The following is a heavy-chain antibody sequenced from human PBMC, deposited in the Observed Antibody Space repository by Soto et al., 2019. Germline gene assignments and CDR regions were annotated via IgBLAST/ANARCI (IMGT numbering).Heavy chain of an antibody. CDR1: GYTFTSYD. Sequence: QVKLVQSGAEVKKPGASVKVSCKASGYTFTSYDINWVRQATGQGLGGMGWMNPNSGNTGDAQKFQGRVTMTRNTSISTAYMERSSLRAEDTAVYYCARSTSDYGDGHWGQGTLVTVSS. D-gene: IGHD4-17*01. J-gene: IGHJ4*02. CDR3: ARSTSDYGDGH. V-gene: IGHV1-8*01. CDR2: MNPNSGNT.